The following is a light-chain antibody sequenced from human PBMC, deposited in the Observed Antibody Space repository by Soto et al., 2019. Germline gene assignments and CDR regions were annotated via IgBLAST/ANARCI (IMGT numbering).Light chain of an antibody. Sequence: DIVMTQSPDSLAVSLGERATINCKSSQSVLYSSNNKNYLAWYQQKPGQPPKLLIYWASTRESGVPDRFRGSGSGTDFTLIISRLEPEDFATYYCQQYSSPPRTFGQGTKVDIK. V-gene: IGKV4-1*01. CDR2: WAS. CDR1: QSVLYSSNNKNY. CDR3: QQYSSPPRT. J-gene: IGKJ1*01.